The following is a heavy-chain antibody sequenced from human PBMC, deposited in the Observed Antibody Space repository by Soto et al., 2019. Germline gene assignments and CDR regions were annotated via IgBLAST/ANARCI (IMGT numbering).Heavy chain of an antibody. V-gene: IGHV4-34*01. CDR1: GGSFSGYY. D-gene: IGHD3-3*01. CDR2: INHSGST. CDR3: ARGTRITIFGVVIMGNWFDP. J-gene: IGHJ5*02. Sequence: KTSETLSLTCAVYGGSFSGYYWSWIRQPPGKGLEWIGEINHSGSTNYNPSLKSRVTISVDTSKNQFSLKLSSVTATDTAVYYCARGTRITIFGVVIMGNWFDPWGQGTLVTVSS.